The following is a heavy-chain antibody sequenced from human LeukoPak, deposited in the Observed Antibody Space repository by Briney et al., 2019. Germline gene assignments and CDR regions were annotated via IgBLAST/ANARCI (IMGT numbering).Heavy chain of an antibody. V-gene: IGHV3-23*01. Sequence: GGSVRLSCAASGFTFSTSAMSWVRQAPGKGLEWVSAISGSGGSTYYADSVKGRFTISRDNSKNTLYLQMNSLRAEDTAVYYCAPANPNSSSWYDYWGQGTLVTVSS. CDR2: ISGSGGST. CDR3: APANPNSSSWYDY. CDR1: GFTFSTSA. J-gene: IGHJ4*02. D-gene: IGHD6-13*01.